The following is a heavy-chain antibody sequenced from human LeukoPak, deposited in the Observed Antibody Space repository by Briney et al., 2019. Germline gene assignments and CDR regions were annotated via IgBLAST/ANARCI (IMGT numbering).Heavy chain of an antibody. CDR2: IRQDSSEK. CDR1: GFTFSSYW. D-gene: IGHD2-15*01. J-gene: IGHJ4*02. V-gene: IGHV3-7*01. Sequence: GGSLRLSCAASGFTFSSYWMSWVRQVPGKGLEWVANIRQDSSEKYYVDSVKGRFTISRDNAKKSLYLQMSSLRAEDTAVYYCAKPGYCSGGSCYSPDYWGQGTLVTVSS. CDR3: AKPGYCSGGSCYSPDY.